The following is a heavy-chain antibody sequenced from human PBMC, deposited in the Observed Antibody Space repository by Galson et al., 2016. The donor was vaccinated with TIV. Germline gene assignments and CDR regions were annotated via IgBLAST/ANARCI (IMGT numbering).Heavy chain of an antibody. CDR1: GFTFSTYG. CDR2: IWFDGSNT. J-gene: IGHJ4*02. V-gene: IGHV3-33*01. CDR3: ATGSNYGDFGGPESEN. Sequence: SLRLSCAASGFTFSTYGMQWVRQAPGKGLEWVAAIWFDGSNTYYGDSVKGRFTISRDNSKNTLYLQMNSLRAEDTAVYYCATGSNYGDFGGPESENWGRGTLVTVSS. D-gene: IGHD4-17*01.